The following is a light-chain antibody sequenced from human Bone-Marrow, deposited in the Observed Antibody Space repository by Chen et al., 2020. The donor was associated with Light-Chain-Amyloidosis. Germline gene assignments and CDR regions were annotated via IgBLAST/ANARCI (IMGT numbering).Light chain of an antibody. Sequence: QSALTQPASVSGSPGQSITLSCTASNSDVGNYNLVSWYQHHPGKAPKLIIYGDFKRPSGVSNRFSGSKSGNTASLPISGLQNEDEAHYHCCAYTGSSTWVFGGGTKLTVL. V-gene: IGLV2-23*01. J-gene: IGLJ3*02. CDR1: NSDVGNYNL. CDR2: GDF. CDR3: CAYTGSSTWV.